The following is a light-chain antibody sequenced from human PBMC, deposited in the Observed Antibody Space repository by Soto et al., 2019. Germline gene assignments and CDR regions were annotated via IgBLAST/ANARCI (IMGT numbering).Light chain of an antibody. V-gene: IGKV3-15*01. J-gene: IGKJ1*01. Sequence: IVMTQSPATLSVSPGERATLSCRASQSVSSNLAWYQQKPGQAPRLLIYGASTRATGIPARFSGSGSGTEFTLTISSLQSEGFAVYYCQQYNNLRTFGQGTKVEIK. CDR1: QSVSSN. CDR2: GAS. CDR3: QQYNNLRT.